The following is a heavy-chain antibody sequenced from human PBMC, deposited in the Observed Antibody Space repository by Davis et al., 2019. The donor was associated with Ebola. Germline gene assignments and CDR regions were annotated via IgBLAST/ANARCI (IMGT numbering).Heavy chain of an antibody. D-gene: IGHD6-13*01. CDR2: ISAYNGNT. J-gene: IGHJ3*02. V-gene: IGHV1-18*01. CDR1: GYTFTSYG. Sequence: ASVKVSCKASGYTFTSYGISWVRQAPGQGLEWMGWISAYNGNTNYAQKLQGRVTMTTDTSTSTAYMELRSLRSDDTAVYYCARDEGIAAHTNDAFDIWGQGTMVTVSS. CDR3: ARDEGIAAHTNDAFDI.